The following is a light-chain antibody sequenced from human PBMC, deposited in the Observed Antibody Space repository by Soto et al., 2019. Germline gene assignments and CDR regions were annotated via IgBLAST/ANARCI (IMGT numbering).Light chain of an antibody. V-gene: IGLV3-21*01. CDR1: NIGSKS. CDR2: HDS. Sequence: SSELTQPPSVSVAPGKTARITCGANNIGSKSVHWYQQRPGQAPVVVMHHDSDRPSGIPERFSGSTSGNTATLTISRVEAGDEADYYCQVWDNNSDHMRFGGGTELTVL. J-gene: IGLJ2*01. CDR3: QVWDNNSDHMR.